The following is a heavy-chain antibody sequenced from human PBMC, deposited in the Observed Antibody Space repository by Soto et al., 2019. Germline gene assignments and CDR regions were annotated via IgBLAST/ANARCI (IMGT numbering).Heavy chain of an antibody. CDR3: ARVGDYGDYGYYYYGMDV. Sequence: QVQLVQSGAEVKKPGSSVKVSCKASGGTFSSYTISWVRQAPGQGLEWMGRIIPILGIANYAQKFQGRVTITADKSTSTAYMELSSLRSEDTAVYYCARVGDYGDYGYYYYGMDVWGQGTTVTVSS. D-gene: IGHD4-17*01. J-gene: IGHJ6*02. V-gene: IGHV1-69*02. CDR1: GGTFSSYT. CDR2: IIPILGIA.